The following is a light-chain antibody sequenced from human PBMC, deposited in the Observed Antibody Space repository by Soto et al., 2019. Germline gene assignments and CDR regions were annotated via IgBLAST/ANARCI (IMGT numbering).Light chain of an antibody. Sequence: DIQMTQSPSSLSASVGDRVTITCRASQNIDNYLNWYHQKPGKAPDLLIFTASSLQSGVPSRFAGSGSGTHFTLTISSLQPEDIGAYYCQQSLSTPICSFGQGTKVDIK. J-gene: IGKJ2*04. CDR3: QQSLSTPICS. V-gene: IGKV1-39*01. CDR2: TAS. CDR1: QNIDNY.